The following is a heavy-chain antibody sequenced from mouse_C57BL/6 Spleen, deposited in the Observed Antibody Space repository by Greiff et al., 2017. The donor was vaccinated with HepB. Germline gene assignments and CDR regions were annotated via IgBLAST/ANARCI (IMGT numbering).Heavy chain of an antibody. CDR3: AKIPNYGSSYDYAMDY. CDR1: GFSLTSYG. D-gene: IGHD1-1*01. J-gene: IGHJ4*01. CDR2: IWRGGST. Sequence: QVQLKESGPGLVQPSQSLSITCTVSGFSLTSYGVHWVRQSPGKGLEWLGVIWRGGSTDYNAAFMSRLSITKDNSKSQVFFKMNSLQADDTAIYYCAKIPNYGSSYDYAMDYWGQGTSVTVSS. V-gene: IGHV2-5*01.